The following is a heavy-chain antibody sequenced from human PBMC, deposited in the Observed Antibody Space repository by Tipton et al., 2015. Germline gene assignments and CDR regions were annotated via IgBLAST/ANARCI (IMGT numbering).Heavy chain of an antibody. D-gene: IGHD4-17*01. CDR2: IFYSGDT. V-gene: IGHV4-59*08. Sequence: TLSLTCTVSGGSISNNYWGWIRQPPGKGLEYIGYIFYSGDTNYNPSLKSRVSMSVDTAKNHFSLRLTSLTASDTAVYYCASLLLYGDYVHGLGYWGRGTLVTVSS. CDR3: ASLLLYGDYVHGLGY. CDR1: GGSISNNY. J-gene: IGHJ4*02.